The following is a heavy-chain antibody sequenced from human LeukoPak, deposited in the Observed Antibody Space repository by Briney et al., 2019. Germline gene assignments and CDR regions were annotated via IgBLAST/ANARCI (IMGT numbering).Heavy chain of an antibody. CDR2: IYHSGST. CDR1: GGSISSYY. J-gene: IGHJ5*02. V-gene: IGHV4-59*08. Sequence: SETLSLTCTVSGGSISSYYWSWIRQPPGKGLEWIGTIYHSGSTYYNPSLKSRVTISVDTSKNQFSLKLSSVTAADTAFYYCARHYSLNWFDPWGQGTLVTVSS. CDR3: ARHYSLNWFDP. D-gene: IGHD1-26*01.